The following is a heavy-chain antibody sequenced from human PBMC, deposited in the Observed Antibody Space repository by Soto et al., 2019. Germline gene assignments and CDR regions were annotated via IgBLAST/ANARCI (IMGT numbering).Heavy chain of an antibody. Sequence: GGSLRLSCAASGFTFSSYSIHWVRQAPCKGLEWVAVISYDGSNKYYADSVKGRFTISRDNSKNTLYLQMNSLRAEYTAVYYCSSYPNFIAVAGTDTWDDAFDIGAQGTMV. J-gene: IGHJ3*02. D-gene: IGHD6-19*01. CDR3: SSYPNFIAVAGTDTWDDAFDI. CDR2: ISYDGSNK. CDR1: GFTFSSYS. V-gene: IGHV3-30-3*01.